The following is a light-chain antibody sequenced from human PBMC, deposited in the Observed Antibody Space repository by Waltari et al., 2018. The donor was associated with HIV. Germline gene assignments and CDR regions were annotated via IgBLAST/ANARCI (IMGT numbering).Light chain of an antibody. J-gene: IGLJ1*01. CDR3: QSYDSSLSGSFV. CDR1: RPNIGAGYA. CDR2: ADD. Sequence: QSVLTQPPSVSGAPGQRVTISCTGSRPNIGAGYAVPWFQQRPGTAPKLLIYADDNRPSGVPDRFSGSKSGTSASLAITGLQAEDEADYYCQSYDSSLSGSFVFGTGTKVTVL. V-gene: IGLV1-40*01.